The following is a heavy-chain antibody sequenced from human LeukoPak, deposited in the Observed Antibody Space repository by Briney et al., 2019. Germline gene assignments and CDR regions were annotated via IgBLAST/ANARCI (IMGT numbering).Heavy chain of an antibody. J-gene: IGHJ4*02. D-gene: IGHD4-17*01. CDR2: INPSGGST. Sequence: ASVKVSCKASGYTFTSYYMHWVRQAPGHGLEWMGIINPSGGSTSYAQKFQGRVTMTRDTSTSTVYMELSSLRSEDTAVYYCARGGENRGDPEYFDYWGQGTLVTVSS. V-gene: IGHV1-46*01. CDR1: GYTFTSYY. CDR3: ARGGENRGDPEYFDY.